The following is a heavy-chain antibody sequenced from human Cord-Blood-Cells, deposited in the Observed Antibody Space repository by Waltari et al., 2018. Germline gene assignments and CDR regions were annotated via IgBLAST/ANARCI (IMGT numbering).Heavy chain of an antibody. J-gene: IGHJ3*02. CDR2: ISYDGSNK. CDR3: ARVSSINAFDI. CDR1: GFTFSSYA. Sequence: QVQLVESGGGVVQPGRSLRLSCAASGFTFSSYAMHWVRQAPGKGLEWVAVISYDGSNKYYADSVKGRLTISRDNSKNTLYLQMNSLRAEDTAVYYCARVSSINAFDIWGQGTMVTDSS. D-gene: IGHD2-21*01. V-gene: IGHV3-30*04.